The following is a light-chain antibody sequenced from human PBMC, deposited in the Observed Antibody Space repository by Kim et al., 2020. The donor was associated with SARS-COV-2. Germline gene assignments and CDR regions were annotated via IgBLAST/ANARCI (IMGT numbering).Light chain of an antibody. J-gene: IGKJ1*01. CDR2: DVS. V-gene: IGKV1-5*01. CDR3: QQYNTSPWT. Sequence: DIQMTQSPSTLSASVGDRVTITCRASQSVIDWLAWYQQKPGKAPKLLIYDVSDLKSGVPSRFRGSGSGTEFTLTINSLQPDDFATYYCQQYNTSPWTFGQGTKVDIK. CDR1: QSVIDW.